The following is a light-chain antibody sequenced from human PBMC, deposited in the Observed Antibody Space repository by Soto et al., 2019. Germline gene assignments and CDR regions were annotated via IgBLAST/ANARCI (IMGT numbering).Light chain of an antibody. J-gene: IGKJ1*01. CDR2: DAS. V-gene: IGKV3-15*01. CDR3: QQYDSWPRT. CDR1: QNIRQK. Sequence: EIVMTQSPATLSVSPGERGTLSCRASQNIRQKLAWYQQRPGQAPRLLIYDASVTSIGVPARFSGGGSETEFILTISSLQSEDFAVYYCQQYDSWPRTFGQGTTVEI.